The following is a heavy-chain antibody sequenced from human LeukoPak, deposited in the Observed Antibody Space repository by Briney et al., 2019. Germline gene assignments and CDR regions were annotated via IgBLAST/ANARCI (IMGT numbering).Heavy chain of an antibody. D-gene: IGHD1-26*01. CDR3: ARVGRESYELDY. V-gene: IGHV4-59*01. CDR1: GGSISSYY. CDR2: IYYSGST. Sequence: SETLSLTCTASGGSISSYYWSWIRQPPGKGLEWIGYIYYSGSTNYNPSLKSRVTISVDTSKNQFSLKLSSVTAADTAVYYCARVGRESYELDYWGQGTLVTVSS. J-gene: IGHJ4*02.